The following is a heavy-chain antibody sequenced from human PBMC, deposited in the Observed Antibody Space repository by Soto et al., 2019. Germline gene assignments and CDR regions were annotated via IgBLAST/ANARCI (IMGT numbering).Heavy chain of an antibody. D-gene: IGHD2-2*01. Sequence: EVQLVESGGGLVLPGGSLRLSCAASGFTFSGYSMNWVRQAPGQVLEWVSYIASTSWNIYYADTVKGRFTISRDNAKKSMYLQMNSLRDEDTAVYYCARGPSAAAPLSDWYFDLWGRGTVVTVSS. J-gene: IGHJ2*01. CDR2: IASTSWNI. CDR3: ARGPSAAAPLSDWYFDL. CDR1: GFTFSGYS. V-gene: IGHV3-48*02.